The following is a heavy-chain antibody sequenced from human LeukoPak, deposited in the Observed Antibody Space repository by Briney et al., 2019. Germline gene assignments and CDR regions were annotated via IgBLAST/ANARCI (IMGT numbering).Heavy chain of an antibody. CDR1: GYTFTSYD. CDR2: MNPNSGNT. D-gene: IGHD6-6*01. Sequence: ASVKVSCKASGYTFTSYDINWVRQAPGQGLEWMGWMNPNSGNTGYAQKFQGRVTITRNTSISTAYMELSRLRSDDTAVYYCARGEKQLVMFRVYYYYMDVWGKGTTVTVSS. J-gene: IGHJ6*03. CDR3: ARGEKQLVMFRVYYYYMDV. V-gene: IGHV1-8*03.